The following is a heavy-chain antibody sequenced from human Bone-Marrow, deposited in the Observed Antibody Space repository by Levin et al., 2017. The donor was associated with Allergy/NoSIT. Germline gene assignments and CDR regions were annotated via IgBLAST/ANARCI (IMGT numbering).Heavy chain of an antibody. V-gene: IGHV3-30-3*01. J-gene: IGHJ4*02. D-gene: IGHD6-19*01. CDR1: GFTFSSYA. CDR2: ISYDGSNK. Sequence: SGGSLRLSCAASGFTFSSYAMHWVRQAPGKGLEWVAVISYDGSNKYYADSVKGRFTISRDNSKNTLYLQMNSLRAEDTAVYYCASSIAVAGMHGFWGQGTLVTVSS. CDR3: ASSIAVAGMHGF.